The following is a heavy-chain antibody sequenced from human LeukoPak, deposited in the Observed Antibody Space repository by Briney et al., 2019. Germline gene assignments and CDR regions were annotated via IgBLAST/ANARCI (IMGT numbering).Heavy chain of an antibody. Sequence: GGSLRLSCAASGFIVSSNYMTWVRQAPGKGLEWVSLIYSGGSTFYADSVKGRFTISRDNSKNTLYLQMNSLRAEDTAVYYCAKVEVGATTPLHYYMDVWGKGTTVTVSS. D-gene: IGHD1-26*01. V-gene: IGHV3-53*05. J-gene: IGHJ6*03. CDR3: AKVEVGATTPLHYYMDV. CDR2: IYSGGST. CDR1: GFIVSSNY.